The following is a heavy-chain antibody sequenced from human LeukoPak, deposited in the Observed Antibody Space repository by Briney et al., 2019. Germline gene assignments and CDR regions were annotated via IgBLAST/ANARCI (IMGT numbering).Heavy chain of an antibody. CDR3: ARTGGWLSNFDF. CDR1: GFTFSNFW. CDR2: IDTAGSAT. V-gene: IGHV3-74*01. Sequence: RGSLRLSCTASGFTFSNFWMHWVRHAPGKGRVWVSGIDTAGSATRYADSVKGRFTISRDSAKNTLFMQINSLRAEDTAVYYCARTGGWLSNFDFWGQGSLVTVSS. D-gene: IGHD5-24*01. J-gene: IGHJ4*02.